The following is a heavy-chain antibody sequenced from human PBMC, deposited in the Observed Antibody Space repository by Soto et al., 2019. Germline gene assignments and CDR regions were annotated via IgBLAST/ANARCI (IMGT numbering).Heavy chain of an antibody. CDR3: AKDRDIVVVPAAMRAFDY. Sequence: EVQLLESGGGLVQPGGSLRLSCAAYGFTFSSYAMSWVRQAPGKGLEWVSAISGSGGSTYYADSVKGRFTISRDNSKNTLYLQMNSLRAEDTAVYYCAKDRDIVVVPAAMRAFDYWGQGTLVTVSS. CDR2: ISGSGGST. CDR1: GFTFSSYA. D-gene: IGHD2-2*01. J-gene: IGHJ4*02. V-gene: IGHV3-23*01.